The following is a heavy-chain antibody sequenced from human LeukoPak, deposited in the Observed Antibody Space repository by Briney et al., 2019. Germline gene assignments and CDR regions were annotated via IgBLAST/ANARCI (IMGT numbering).Heavy chain of an antibody. D-gene: IGHD3-22*01. Sequence: PSETLSLTCTVSGGSISSSSFSWGWIRQPPGKGLEWIGSIYYSGSTYYNPSLKSRVTISVDTSKNQFSLKLSSVTAADTAVYYCARGPEAEYYYDSSGYPGIDYWGQGTLVTVSS. V-gene: IGHV4-39*07. CDR3: ARGPEAEYYYDSSGYPGIDY. J-gene: IGHJ4*02. CDR2: IYYSGST. CDR1: GGSISSSSFS.